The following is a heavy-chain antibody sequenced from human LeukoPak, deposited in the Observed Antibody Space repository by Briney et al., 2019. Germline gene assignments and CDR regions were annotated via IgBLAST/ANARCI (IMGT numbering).Heavy chain of an antibody. D-gene: IGHD6-25*01. Sequence: GGSLRLSCAASGFTFSSYAMSWVRQAPGKGLEWVSAISGSGGSTYYADSVKGRFTISRDNSKNTLYLQMNSLRAEDKAVYYCAKDKRLQPHYFDYWGQGTLVTVSS. CDR3: AKDKRLQPHYFDY. V-gene: IGHV3-23*01. J-gene: IGHJ4*02. CDR2: ISGSGGST. CDR1: GFTFSSYA.